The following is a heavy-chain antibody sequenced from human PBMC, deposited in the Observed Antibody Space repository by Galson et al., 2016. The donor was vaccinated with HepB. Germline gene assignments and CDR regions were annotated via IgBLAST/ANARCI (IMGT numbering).Heavy chain of an antibody. CDR3: ARLSSTYFDY. J-gene: IGHJ4*02. CDR2: IDPDDSYS. Sequence: SGAEVKKPGESLSVSCKGSGYNFTSYWINWVRQEPGKGLEWVGRIDPDDSYSNYNPSIQGHVTISADKSTTTAYLQWSSLKASDTAMYYCARLSSTYFDYWGQGTLVTVSS. CDR1: GYNFTSYW. V-gene: IGHV5-10-1*01.